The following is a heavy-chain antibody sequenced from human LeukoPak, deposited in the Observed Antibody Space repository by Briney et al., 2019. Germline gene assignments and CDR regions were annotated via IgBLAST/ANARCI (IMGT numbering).Heavy chain of an antibody. CDR3: AKGGGSDY. V-gene: IGHV3-9*01. J-gene: IGHJ4*02. CDR1: GFTFDDYA. D-gene: IGHD1-26*01. Sequence: PGRSLRLSCAASGFTFDDYAMHWVRQAPGKGLEWVSGISWNSGSIGYADSVKGRFTISRDNAKNSLYLQMNSLRAEDTALYYCAKGGGSDYWGQGTLVTVSS. CDR2: ISWNSGSI.